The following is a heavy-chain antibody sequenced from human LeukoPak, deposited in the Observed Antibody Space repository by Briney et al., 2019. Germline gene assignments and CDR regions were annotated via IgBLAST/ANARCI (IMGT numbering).Heavy chain of an antibody. CDR1: GFTFSSYG. D-gene: IGHD2-2*01. Sequence: PGGSLRLSCAASGFTFSSYGMHWVRQAPGKGLEWVAIQRYDGRNKNYADSVKGRFTIPRDNSKNTLYLQMNSLRAEDTAVYYCARDVDEQMYCRSSGCSGGAFDIWGQGTMVTVSS. J-gene: IGHJ3*02. CDR2: QRYDGRNK. CDR3: ARDVDEQMYCRSSGCSGGAFDI. V-gene: IGHV3-30*02.